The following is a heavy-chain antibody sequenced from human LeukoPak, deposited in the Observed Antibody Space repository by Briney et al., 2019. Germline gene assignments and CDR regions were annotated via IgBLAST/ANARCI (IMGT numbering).Heavy chain of an antibody. CDR1: GYSFTGYY. CDR2: INPNSGGT. Sequence: AASVKVSCEASGYSFTGYYMHWVRQAPGQGLEWMGWINPNSGGTNYAQKFQGRVTMTRDTSISTAYMELSRLRSDDTAVYYCARVGITGTIDDPWGQGTLVTVSS. D-gene: IGHD1-7*01. CDR3: ARVGITGTIDDP. J-gene: IGHJ5*02. V-gene: IGHV1-2*02.